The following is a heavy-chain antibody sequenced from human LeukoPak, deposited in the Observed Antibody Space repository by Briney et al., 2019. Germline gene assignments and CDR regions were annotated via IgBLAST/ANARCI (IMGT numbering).Heavy chain of an antibody. CDR1: GFTFSSYS. D-gene: IGHD2-2*01. CDR3: AQQVSSISPFDY. CDR2: ISSSSSYI. V-gene: IGHV3-21*01. Sequence: PGGSLRLSCAASGFTFSSYSMNWVRQAPGKGLEWVSSISSSSSYIYYADSVKGRFTISRDNAKNSMYLQMNSLRAEDSAVYYCAQQVSSISPFDYWGQGTLVTVSS. J-gene: IGHJ4*02.